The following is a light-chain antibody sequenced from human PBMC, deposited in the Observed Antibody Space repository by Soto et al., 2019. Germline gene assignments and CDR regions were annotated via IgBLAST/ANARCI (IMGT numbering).Light chain of an antibody. CDR1: HDISTF. CDR3: QQLYTLPFT. CDR2: EPS. J-gene: IGKJ5*01. V-gene: IGKV1-9*01. Sequence: DIQLTQSPSLLSASIGDRVTITCRASHDISTFLAWYQQKPGKAPKLLIYEPSTLQSGVPSGFSGSGSGTEFTLTISGLLPEDFAAYHCQQLYTLPFTFGQGTRL.